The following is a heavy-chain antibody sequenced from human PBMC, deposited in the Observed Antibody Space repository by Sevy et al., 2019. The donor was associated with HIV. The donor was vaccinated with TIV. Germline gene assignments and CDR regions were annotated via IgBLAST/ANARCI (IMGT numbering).Heavy chain of an antibody. V-gene: IGHV1-8*01. Sequence: ASVKVSCKASGYTFTSYDMNWVRQATGHGLEWMGWINPNSGNTGYAQKFQGRVTMTRNTSISTAYMELSSLRSEDTAVYYCARGEQGSYSDYWGQGTLVTVSS. CDR2: INPNSGNT. CDR1: GYTFTSYD. D-gene: IGHD3-10*01. J-gene: IGHJ4*02. CDR3: ARGEQGSYSDY.